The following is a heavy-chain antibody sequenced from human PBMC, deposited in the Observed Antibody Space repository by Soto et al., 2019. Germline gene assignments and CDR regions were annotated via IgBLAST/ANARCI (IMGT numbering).Heavy chain of an antibody. D-gene: IGHD1-26*01. V-gene: IGHV3-48*02. CDR2: IGGSGGSI. CDR1: GFTFSTFS. Sequence: GSLRLSCAASGFTFSTFSMNWVRQAPEKGLEWLSYIGGSGGSISYADSVKGRFTISRDNGKNTLYLQMSSLRDEDTAVYYCARDLAWAFDSWGQGALVTVSS. J-gene: IGHJ4*02. CDR3: ARDLAWAFDS.